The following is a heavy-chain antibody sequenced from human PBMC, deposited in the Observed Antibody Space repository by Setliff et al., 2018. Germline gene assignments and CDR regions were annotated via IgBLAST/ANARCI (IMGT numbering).Heavy chain of an antibody. D-gene: IGHD3-10*01. CDR2: IDRSGST. CDR1: GDSISTGINY. V-gene: IGHV4-61*09. CDR3: ARSLGSGSYYGSRPFHSDY. J-gene: IGHJ4*02. Sequence: TLSLTCTVSGDSISTGINYWSWIRQPAGKGLEWIGHIDRSGSTNFNPSLKSRVTISGDRSKNQFSLELSSVTAADTAVYYCARSLGSGSYYGSRPFHSDYWGQGILVTVSS.